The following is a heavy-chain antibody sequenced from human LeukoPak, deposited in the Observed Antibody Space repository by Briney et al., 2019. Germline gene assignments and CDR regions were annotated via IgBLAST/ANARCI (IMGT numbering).Heavy chain of an antibody. CDR3: ARGVTSPLDAFDI. D-gene: IGHD1-26*01. CDR1: GGSINTYY. V-gene: IGHV4-59*01. J-gene: IGHJ3*02. CDR2: LYNSGST. Sequence: PSETLSLTCTVSGGSINTYYWNWMRQPPGKGLEWIGYLYNSGSTNYNPSLKSRLTISVDMSKNQLSLKLSSVTAADTAVYYCARGVTSPLDAFDIWGQGTTVTVSS.